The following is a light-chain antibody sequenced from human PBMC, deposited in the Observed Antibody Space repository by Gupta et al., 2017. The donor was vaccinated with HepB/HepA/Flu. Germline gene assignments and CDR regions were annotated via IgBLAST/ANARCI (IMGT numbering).Light chain of an antibody. CDR2: AAS. CDR1: QSISSY. V-gene: IGKV1-39*01. J-gene: IGKJ5*01. CDR3: QQSYSTPPIT. Sequence: DIQMTQSPSSLSASVGDRVTITCRASQSISSYLNWYQQKPGKAPKLLIYAASSLQSGVPSRFSGSGYGTDVTLTISSLQPEDFATYYCQQSYSTPPITFGQGTRLEIK.